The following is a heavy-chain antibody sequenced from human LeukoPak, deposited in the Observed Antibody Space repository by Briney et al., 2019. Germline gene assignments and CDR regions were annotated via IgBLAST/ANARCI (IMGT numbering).Heavy chain of an antibody. CDR2: INCDGSST. CDR3: VSGSFEY. J-gene: IGHJ4*02. Sequence: GGSLRLSCAASGFTFDDYAMHWVRQAPGKGLVWVSRINCDGSSTSYADSVKGRFTISRDNAKNTLYLQMISLRAEDTAVYYCVSGSFEYWGQGTLVTVSS. V-gene: IGHV3-74*01. D-gene: IGHD1-26*01. CDR1: GFTFDDYA.